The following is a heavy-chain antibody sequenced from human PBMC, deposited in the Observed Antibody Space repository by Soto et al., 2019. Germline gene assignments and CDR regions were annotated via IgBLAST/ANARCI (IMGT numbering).Heavy chain of an antibody. CDR2: INPNSGGT. Sequence: VASVKVSCKASGYTFTGYYMHWVRQAPGQGLEWMGWINPNSGGTNYAQKFQGRVTMTGDTSISTAYMELSRLRSDDTAVYYCARVEVFGLSGWFSGGYYYYGMDVWGQGTTVTVSS. V-gene: IGHV1-2*02. CDR3: ARVEVFGLSGWFSGGYYYYGMDV. CDR1: GYTFTGYY. D-gene: IGHD6-19*01. J-gene: IGHJ6*02.